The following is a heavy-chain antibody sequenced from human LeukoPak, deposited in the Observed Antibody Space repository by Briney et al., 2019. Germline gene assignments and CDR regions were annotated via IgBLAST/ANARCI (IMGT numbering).Heavy chain of an antibody. CDR2: IIPIFGTA. Sequence: GASVKVSCKASGYTFTSYGISWVRQAPGQGLEWMGGIIPIFGTANYAQKFQGRVTITADKSTSTAYMELSSLRSEDTAVYYCARDRTSGGNYDWGQGTLVTVSS. V-gene: IGHV1-69*06. CDR1: GYTFTSYG. J-gene: IGHJ4*02. D-gene: IGHD4-23*01. CDR3: ARDRTSGGNYD.